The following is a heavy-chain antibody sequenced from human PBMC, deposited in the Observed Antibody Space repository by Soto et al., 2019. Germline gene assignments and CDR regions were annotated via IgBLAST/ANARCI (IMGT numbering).Heavy chain of an antibody. CDR1: GGSISSYY. CDR2: IYTSGCT. CDR3: ATVRDILTGSVIYWLDP. D-gene: IGHD3-9*01. Sequence: SETLSLTCTVSGGSISSYYWSWIRQPAGKGLEWLGRIYTSGCTNYNPSLKSRVTMSVDTSKNQFSLKLSSVTAADTAVYYWATVRDILTGSVIYWLDPWGQGPLVTVYS. J-gene: IGHJ5*02. V-gene: IGHV4-4*07.